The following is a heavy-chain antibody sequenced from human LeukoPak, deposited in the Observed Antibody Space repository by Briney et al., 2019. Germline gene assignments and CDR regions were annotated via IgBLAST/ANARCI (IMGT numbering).Heavy chain of an antibody. J-gene: IGHJ3*02. D-gene: IGHD2-2*01. V-gene: IGHV3-7*01. CDR1: GCTFSSYW. CDR3: ARDRRDIVVVPAANDAFDI. Sequence: PGGSLRLSCAASGCTFSSYWMSWVRQAPGKGLEWVANIKQDGSEKYYVDSVKGRFTISRDNAKNSLYLQMNSLRAEDTAVYYCARDRRDIVVVPAANDAFDIWGQGTMVTVSS. CDR2: IKQDGSEK.